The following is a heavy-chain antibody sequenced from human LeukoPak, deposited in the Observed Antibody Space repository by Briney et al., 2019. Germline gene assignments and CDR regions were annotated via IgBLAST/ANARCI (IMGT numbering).Heavy chain of an antibody. CDR1: GITFSSYT. CDR2: IRKSSDFI. CDR3: VRDTARGSRSPGVH. Sequence: GGSLRLSCATFGITFSSYTMNGDRQSPGKGLEWVSSIRKSSDFIYYADSVKGRFTISRDNAQNLLYLQMNSLRAEDTAFWYCVRDTARGSRSPGVHWGQGTLVTVSS. V-gene: IGHV3-21*01. D-gene: IGHD3-10*01. J-gene: IGHJ4*02.